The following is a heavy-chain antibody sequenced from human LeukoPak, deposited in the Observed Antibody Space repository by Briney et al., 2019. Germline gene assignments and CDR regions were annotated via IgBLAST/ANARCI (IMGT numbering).Heavy chain of an antibody. CDR3: ARGGSPGPFDY. Sequence: ASVKVSCKASGYTFTGYYIHWVRQAPGQGLEWMGWISAYNGNTNYAQKLQGRVTMTTDTSTSTAYMELRSLTSDDTAVYYCARGGSPGPFDYWGQGTLVTVSS. CDR1: GYTFTGYY. D-gene: IGHD1-26*01. CDR2: ISAYNGNT. J-gene: IGHJ4*02. V-gene: IGHV1-18*04.